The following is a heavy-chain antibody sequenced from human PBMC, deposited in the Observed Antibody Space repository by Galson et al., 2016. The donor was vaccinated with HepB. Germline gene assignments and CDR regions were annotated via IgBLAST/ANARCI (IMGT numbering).Heavy chain of an antibody. D-gene: IGHD2-21*02. CDR3: ASLPPNPPPQVTDARFDH. V-gene: IGHV3-74*03. CDR1: GFPFSNYW. Sequence: SLRLSCAASGFPFSNYWMHWVRQAPGKGLVWVSRINSAGTETSYADSVEGRFTISRDNAKNMLYLQMNSLRVDDTALYYCASLPPNPPPQVTDARFDHWGQGTLVTVSS. CDR2: INSAGTET. J-gene: IGHJ1*01.